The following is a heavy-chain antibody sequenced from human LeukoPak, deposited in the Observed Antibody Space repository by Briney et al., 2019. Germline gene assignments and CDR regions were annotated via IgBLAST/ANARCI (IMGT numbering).Heavy chain of an antibody. D-gene: IGHD6-19*01. CDR3: AKGVSLYSSGWYET. CDR1: GFTFSSYG. J-gene: IGHJ5*02. CDR2: ISYDGSNK. Sequence: PGGSLRLSCAASGFTFSSYGIHWVRQAPGKGLEWVAVISYDGSNKYYADSVKGRFTISRDNSKNTLYLQMNSLRAEDTAVYYCAKGVSLYSSGWYETWGQGTLVTVSS. V-gene: IGHV3-30*18.